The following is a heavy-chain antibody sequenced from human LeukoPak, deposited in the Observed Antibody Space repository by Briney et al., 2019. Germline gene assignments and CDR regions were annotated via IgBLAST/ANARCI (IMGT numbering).Heavy chain of an antibody. CDR2: IKQDGSEK. CDR1: GFTFSSYW. V-gene: IGHV3-7*01. Sequence: PGGSLRLSCAASGFTFSSYWMSWVRQAPGKGLEWVANIKQDGSEKYYVDSVKGRFTISRDNAKNSLYLQMNSLRAEDTAVYYCARDRYYDRSGGFFDYWGQGTLVTVSS. J-gene: IGHJ4*02. CDR3: ARDRYYDRSGGFFDY. D-gene: IGHD3-22*01.